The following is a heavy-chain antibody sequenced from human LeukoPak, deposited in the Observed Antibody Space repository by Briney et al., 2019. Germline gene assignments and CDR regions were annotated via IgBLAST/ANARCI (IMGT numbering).Heavy chain of an antibody. V-gene: IGHV3-7*03. CDR2: IEGDGSEK. CDR3: AGGSGWLIDY. Sequence: GVSLRLSCAASGFTFSSFWMNWVRHTPGKGLEWVANIEGDGSEKNYMDSVKGRFTISRDNAKKSLHLQMSSPRAEDTGVYYCAGGSGWLIDYWGQGTLVTVSS. D-gene: IGHD6-19*01. CDR1: GFTFSSFW. J-gene: IGHJ4*02.